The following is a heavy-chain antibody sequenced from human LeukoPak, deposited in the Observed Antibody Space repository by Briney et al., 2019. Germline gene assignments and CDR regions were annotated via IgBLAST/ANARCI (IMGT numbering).Heavy chain of an antibody. D-gene: IGHD1-20*01. J-gene: IGHJ4*02. CDR3: ARDLSITGTRGTLDY. CDR2: IYHSGST. V-gene: IGHV4-39*07. CDR1: GGSISSTSDY. Sequence: PSETLSLTCSVSGGSISSTSDYWAWIRQPPGKGLEWIGEIYHSGSTNYNPSLKSRVTISVDKSKNQFSLKLSSVTAADTAVYYCARDLSITGTRGTLDYWGQGTLVTVSS.